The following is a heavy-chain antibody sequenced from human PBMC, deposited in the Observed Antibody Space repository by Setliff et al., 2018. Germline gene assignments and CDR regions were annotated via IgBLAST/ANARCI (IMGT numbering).Heavy chain of an antibody. J-gene: IGHJ6*03. Sequence: SATLSLTCTVSDDSISSRHYYWSWIRQPAGRGLEWLGQIYTSWSTNYNPSLKGRATLSIDASKRQFSLKLTSVTAADTAVYYGARMSGFLYMDVWGKGTTVTVSS. CDR1: DDSISSRHYY. CDR3: ARMSGFLYMDV. V-gene: IGHV4-61*09. CDR2: IYTSWST. D-gene: IGHD3-3*01.